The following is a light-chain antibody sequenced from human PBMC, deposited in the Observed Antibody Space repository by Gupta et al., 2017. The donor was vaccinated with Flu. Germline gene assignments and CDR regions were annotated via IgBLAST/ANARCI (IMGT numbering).Light chain of an antibody. CDR1: SLRNSY. J-gene: IGLJ2*01. CDR3: NARESTDNNQEV. V-gene: IGLV3-19*01. CDR2: DKN. Sequence: SSELTQDPAVSVALGQTVRITCQGDSLRNSYASWYQQKPGQAPDLVIYDKNIRPSGIPDPVSGSSSGNTAAVTITRAQAEEEADYYCNARESTDNNQEVFGGGTKLTVL.